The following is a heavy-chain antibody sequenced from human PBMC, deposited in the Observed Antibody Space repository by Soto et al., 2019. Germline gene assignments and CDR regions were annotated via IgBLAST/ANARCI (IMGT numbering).Heavy chain of an antibody. D-gene: IGHD6-19*01. CDR1: GYTFTGYY. J-gene: IGHJ4*02. CDR2: INPNSGGT. CDR3: ARPALGAVAGTGYDY. V-gene: IGHV1-2*04. Sequence: QVQLVQSGAEVKKPGASVKVSCKASGYTFTGYYMHWVRQAPGQGLEWMGWINPNSGGTNYAQKFQGCVTMTRDTAISTAYMELSRLSSDDTAVYYCARPALGAVAGTGYDYWGQGTLVTVSS.